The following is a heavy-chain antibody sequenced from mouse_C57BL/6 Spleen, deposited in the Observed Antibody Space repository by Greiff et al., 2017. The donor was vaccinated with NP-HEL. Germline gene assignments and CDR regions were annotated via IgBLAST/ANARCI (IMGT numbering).Heavy chain of an antibody. D-gene: IGHD2-2*01. CDR1: GYTFTSYW. CDR3: AREGYDYYAMDD. J-gene: IGHJ4*01. Sequence: QVQLQQPGAELVKPGASVKLSCKASGYTFTSYWMHWVKQRPGQGLEWIGMIHPNSGSTNYNEKFKSKATLTVDKSSSTAYMQLSSLTSEDSAVYYCAREGYDYYAMDDWGQGTSVTVSS. CDR2: IHPNSGST. V-gene: IGHV1-64*01.